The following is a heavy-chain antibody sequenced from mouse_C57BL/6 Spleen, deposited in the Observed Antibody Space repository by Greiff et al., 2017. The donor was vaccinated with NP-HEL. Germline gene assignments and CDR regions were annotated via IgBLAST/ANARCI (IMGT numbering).Heavy chain of an antibody. V-gene: IGHV5-4*01. J-gene: IGHJ2*01. CDR1: GYTFSSYA. Sequence: EVHLLESGAGLVKPGGSVKLSCAASGYTFSSYAMSWVHQTPEKRLEWVGTISDGGSYTNYTDNVKGRFTITTDNAKNNPYLQLSNLKSEDSAMYYCARDKGYFDYWGQGTTLTVSS. CDR2: ISDGGSYT. CDR3: ARDKGYFDY.